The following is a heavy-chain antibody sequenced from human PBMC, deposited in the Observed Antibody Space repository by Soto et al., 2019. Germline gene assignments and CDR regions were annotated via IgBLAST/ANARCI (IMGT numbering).Heavy chain of an antibody. Sequence: SATLSLTGRVSWASLSGHAWVCIRQAAGKGLEWIGHIYPSGSASYNPTLRSRVTMSLDTSHNHFFLNLTSATTADTAVYYCVRGKSYSVYDFWGPGTLVTVS. D-gene: IGHD5-12*01. CDR2: IYPSGSA. CDR3: VRGKSYSVYDF. J-gene: IGHJ4*02. V-gene: IGHV4-4*07. CDR1: WASLSGHA.